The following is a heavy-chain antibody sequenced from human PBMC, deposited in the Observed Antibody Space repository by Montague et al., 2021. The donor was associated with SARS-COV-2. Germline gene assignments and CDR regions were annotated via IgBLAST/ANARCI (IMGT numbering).Heavy chain of an antibody. CDR2: IKPDGGEK. J-gene: IGHJ6*02. Sequence: SLRLSCAASGFTFSSYAMHWVRQAPGKGLEWVANIKPDGGEKHYVDSMKGRFTISRDNAKNSLNLQMDSLRAEDTALYYCARDSRIVGATGGMDVWGQGTTVIVSS. D-gene: IGHD1-26*01. V-gene: IGHV3-7*03. CDR3: ARDSRIVGATGGMDV. CDR1: GFTFSSYA.